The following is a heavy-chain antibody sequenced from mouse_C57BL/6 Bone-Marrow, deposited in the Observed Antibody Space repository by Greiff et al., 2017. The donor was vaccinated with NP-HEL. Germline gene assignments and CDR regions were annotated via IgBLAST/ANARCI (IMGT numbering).Heavy chain of an antibody. CDR3: AREGPYGNYDY. Sequence: EVKLMESGPGLVKPSQTVFLTCTVTGISITTGNYRWSWIRQFPGNKLEWIGYIYYSGTITYNPSLTSRTTITRDTPKNQFFLEMNSLTAEDTATYYCAREGPYGNYDYWGQGTTLTVSS. CDR2: IYYSGTI. D-gene: IGHD2-1*01. V-gene: IGHV3-5*01. CDR1: GISITTGNYR. J-gene: IGHJ2*01.